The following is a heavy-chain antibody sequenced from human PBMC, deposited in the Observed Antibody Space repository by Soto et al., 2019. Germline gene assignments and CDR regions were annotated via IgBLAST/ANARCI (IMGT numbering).Heavy chain of an antibody. D-gene: IGHD3-10*01. CDR2: VNPHSGDT. V-gene: IGHV1-8*01. CDR1: GYTFTSYE. Sequence: QVQLVQSGAEVKKPGASVKVSCKVSGYTFTSYEMNWVRRATGHGLEWMVWVNPHSGDTGDAPKFQGRVNMTRTTSISTAYMELSSMRSADTAVYYCARGELRWFGERLRWGQGTLVTVSS. CDR3: ARGELRWFGERLR. J-gene: IGHJ4*02.